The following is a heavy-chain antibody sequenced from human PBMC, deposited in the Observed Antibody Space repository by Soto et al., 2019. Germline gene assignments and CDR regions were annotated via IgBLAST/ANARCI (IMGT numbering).Heavy chain of an antibody. CDR3: ASLGIP. CDR1: GGSISSSSYY. J-gene: IGHJ5*02. V-gene: IGHV4-39*01. Sequence: QLQLQESGPGLVKPSETLSLTCTVSGGSISSSSYYWGWIRQPPGKGLEWIGRIYYSGSTYYNPSLQRRSTNTLDTAKNQFPPNPGPGAPPGTAGFFRASLGIPLGQGTLGTLAS. CDR2: IYYSGST.